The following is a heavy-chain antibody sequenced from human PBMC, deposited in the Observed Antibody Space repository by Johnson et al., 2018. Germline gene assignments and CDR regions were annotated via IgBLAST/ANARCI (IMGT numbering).Heavy chain of an antibody. Sequence: QLVESGGGLVKPGGSLRLSCAVSGFSFVNAWMNWVRQAPGKGLEWVGRIKSKTDGGTIDYGAPVKGRFNISRDDSKNMLYLQMNSLKTEDTAMYYCTTDRGRYFYWFHHDDAFDIWGQWTMVTVS. CDR2: IKSKTDGGTI. J-gene: IGHJ3*02. V-gene: IGHV3-15*07. CDR3: TTDRGRYFYWFHHDDAFDI. D-gene: IGHD3-9*01. CDR1: GFSFVNAW.